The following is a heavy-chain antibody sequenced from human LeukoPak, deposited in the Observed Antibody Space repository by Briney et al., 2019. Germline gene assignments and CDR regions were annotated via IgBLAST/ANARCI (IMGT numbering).Heavy chain of an antibody. J-gene: IGHJ5*02. D-gene: IGHD6-13*01. CDR1: GFTFSSYW. CDR3: AILTGIAAAA. V-gene: IGHV3-74*01. Sequence: GGSLRLSCAASGFTFSSYWMHWVRQAPGKGLVWVSFINSDGSSTNYADSVKGRFTISGDNAKNTLYLQMNSLRAEDTAVYYCAILTGIAAAAWGQGTLVTVSS. CDR2: INSDGSST.